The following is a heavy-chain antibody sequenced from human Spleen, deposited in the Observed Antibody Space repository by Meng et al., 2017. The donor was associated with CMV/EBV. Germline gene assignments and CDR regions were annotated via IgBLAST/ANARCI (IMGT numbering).Heavy chain of an antibody. CDR3: AKGRGYSSGSDDY. CDR1: GFTFSTFA. J-gene: IGHJ4*02. CDR2: IWYDGSNK. D-gene: IGHD6-19*01. Sequence: GESLKISCAASGFTFSTFAMHWVRQAPGKGLEWVAVIWYDGSNKFYADSVKGRFNISRDNSKNTLYLQMNSLRAEDTAVYYCAKGRGYSSGSDDYWGQGTLVTVSS. V-gene: IGHV3-30*02.